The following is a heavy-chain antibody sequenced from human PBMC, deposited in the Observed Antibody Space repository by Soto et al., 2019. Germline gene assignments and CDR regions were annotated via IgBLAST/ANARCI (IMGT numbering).Heavy chain of an antibody. CDR3: ANPKHPEYYSGSGSYSPFDY. V-gene: IGHV3-23*01. CDR2: ISGSGGST. CDR1: GFTFSSYA. J-gene: IGHJ4*02. D-gene: IGHD3-10*01. Sequence: EVQLLESGGGLVQPGGSLRLSCAASGFTFSSYAMSWVRQAPGKGLEWVSAISGSGGSTYYADSVKGRFTISRDNSKNTLYLQMNSLRAEDTAVYYCANPKHPEYYSGSGSYSPFDYWGQGTLVTVSS.